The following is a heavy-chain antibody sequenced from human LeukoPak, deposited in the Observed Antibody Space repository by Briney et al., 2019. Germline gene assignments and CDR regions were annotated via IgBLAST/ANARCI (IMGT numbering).Heavy chain of an antibody. CDR1: GFTFSSYW. Sequence: GRSLRLSCAASGFTFSSYWMSCVRHAPGKGLEWVANIKQDGSEKYYVDSVKGRFTISRDNAKNSLYLKMNSLRAEDTAVYYCARDGEGDIVVVPAAYRLNWFDPWGQGTLVTVSS. J-gene: IGHJ5*02. D-gene: IGHD2-2*01. CDR3: ARDGEGDIVVVPAAYRLNWFDP. V-gene: IGHV3-7*01. CDR2: IKQDGSEK.